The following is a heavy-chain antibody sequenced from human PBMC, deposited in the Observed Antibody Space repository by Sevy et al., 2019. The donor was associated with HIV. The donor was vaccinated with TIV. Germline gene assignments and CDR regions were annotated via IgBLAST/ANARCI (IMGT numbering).Heavy chain of an antibody. CDR3: ARHCSSISCSHAFDI. V-gene: IGHV4-34*01. CDR2: INHSGSG. J-gene: IGHJ3*02. D-gene: IGHD2-2*01. Sequence: SETLSLTCAVYSGSFSGYYWSWIRQPPGKGLEWIGEINHSGSGNYEPYLKSRVTISVDTSKNQFSLKLSSVTAADTAVYYCARHCSSISCSHAFDIWGLGTMVTVSS. CDR1: SGSFSGYY.